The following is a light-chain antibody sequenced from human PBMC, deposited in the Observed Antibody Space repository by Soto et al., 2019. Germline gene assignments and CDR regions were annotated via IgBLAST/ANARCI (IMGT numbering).Light chain of an antibody. CDR3: CSYAGTFYV. Sequence: QSALTQPPSASGSPGQSVTISCTGTSSDFGGYNYVSWYQHHPGKAPKLMIYDVSERPSGVPDRFSGSKSGNTASLTISGLQAEDEADYYCCSYAGTFYVFGTGTRSPS. V-gene: IGLV2-11*01. CDR2: DVS. CDR1: SSDFGGYNY. J-gene: IGLJ1*01.